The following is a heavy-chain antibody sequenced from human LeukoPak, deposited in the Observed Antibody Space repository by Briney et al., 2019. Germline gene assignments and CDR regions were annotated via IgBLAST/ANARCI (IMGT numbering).Heavy chain of an antibody. CDR2: IYYSGST. CDR1: GGSISSYY. CDR3: ARARDYDPPAFYYYYMDV. Sequence: PSETLSLTCTVSGGSISSYYWRWIRHPRGRGLEWIGYIYYSGSTNYHPSLKSRVTISVDTSKNQFSLKLSSVTAADTAVYYCARARDYDPPAFYYYYMDVWGKGTTVTVSS. J-gene: IGHJ6*03. V-gene: IGHV4-59*01. D-gene: IGHD4-17*01.